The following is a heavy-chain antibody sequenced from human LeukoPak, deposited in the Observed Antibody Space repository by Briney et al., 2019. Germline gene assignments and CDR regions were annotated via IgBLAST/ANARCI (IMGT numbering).Heavy chain of an antibody. V-gene: IGHV1-2*02. CDR2: INPNSGGT. CDR3: ARMIIAARPVTYYYYMDV. D-gene: IGHD6-6*01. J-gene: IGHJ6*03. CDR1: GYTFTGYY. Sequence: ASVKVSCKASGYTFTGYYMHWVRQAPGQGLEWMGWINPNSGGTNYAQKFQGRVTMTRDTSISTAYMELSRLRSDDTAVYYCARMIIAARPVTYYYYMDVWGKGTTVTVSS.